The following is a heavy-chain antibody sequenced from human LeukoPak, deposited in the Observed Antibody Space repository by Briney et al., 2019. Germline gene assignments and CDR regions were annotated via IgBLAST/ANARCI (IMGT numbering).Heavy chain of an antibody. D-gene: IGHD3-22*01. V-gene: IGHV4-59*01. CDR2: TYYSGTT. CDR3: TKGRYSSGYYFIIDN. J-gene: IGHJ4*02. Sequence: SETLSLTCSVSGASITRYYWNWIRQSPGKGLEWIAYTYYSGTTNYNPSLKSRVTISVDTAKNQFSLKVSSVTAADTAVYYCTKGRYSSGYYFIIDNWGQGALVTVSS. CDR1: GASITRYY.